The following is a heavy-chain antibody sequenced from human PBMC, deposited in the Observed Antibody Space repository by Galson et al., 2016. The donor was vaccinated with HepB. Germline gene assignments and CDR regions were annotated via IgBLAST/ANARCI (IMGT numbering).Heavy chain of an antibody. J-gene: IGHJ4*02. CDR3: ARDANPPLDPPGSVY. Sequence: SLRLSCAASGFTFNYYAMHWVRQAPGKGLEWVAGISYDGDTIYYSDSVKGRFTISRDNSKSTLYLQLNSLRADDTAVFYCARDANPPLDPPGSVYWGRGTLVTVSS. D-gene: IGHD3-10*01. CDR1: GFTFNYYA. V-gene: IGHV3-30-3*01. CDR2: ISYDGDTI.